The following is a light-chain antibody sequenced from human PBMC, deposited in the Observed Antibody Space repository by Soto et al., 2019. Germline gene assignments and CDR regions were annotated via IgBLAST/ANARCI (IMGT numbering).Light chain of an antibody. V-gene: IGLV2-14*01. CDR2: EVT. CDR3: NSYTSTSARV. J-gene: IGLJ3*02. CDR1: SSDVGAYNY. Sequence: QSALTQPASVSGSPGQSITISCTGTSSDVGAYNYVSWYQQYPGKAPKLIIYEVTNRPSGVSNRFSGSMSANTASLTISGLQAEDEADYYCNSYTSTSARVFGGGTKLTVL.